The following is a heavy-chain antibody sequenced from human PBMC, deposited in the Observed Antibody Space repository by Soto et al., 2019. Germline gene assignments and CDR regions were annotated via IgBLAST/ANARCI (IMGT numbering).Heavy chain of an antibody. CDR2: ITGRGDNT. J-gene: IGHJ4*02. V-gene: IGHV3-23*01. Sequence: GGSLRLSCAASGFTFSDYYISWARRAPGKGLEWVAAITGRGDNTHYEESVKGRFTISRDDSKNTLHLQMNTLRVDDTAIYYCSLGKSYYWDYWGQGIQVTVSS. CDR3: SLGKSYYWDY. CDR1: GFTFSDYY.